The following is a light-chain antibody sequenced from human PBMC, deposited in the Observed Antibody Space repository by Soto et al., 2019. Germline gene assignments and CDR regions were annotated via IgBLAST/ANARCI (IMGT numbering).Light chain of an antibody. CDR1: SSDVGRYNT. CDR3: NPLRVNHLYV. CDR2: EVT. Sequence: QSALTQPASVSGSPGQTITISCTGTSSDVGRYNTVSWYQHHPGKAPKLIIYEVTHRPAGISDRFSASKSGNTASLTISGLQDEEDDDYYCNPLRVNHLYVFGSGTKVT. V-gene: IGLV2-14*01. J-gene: IGLJ1*01.